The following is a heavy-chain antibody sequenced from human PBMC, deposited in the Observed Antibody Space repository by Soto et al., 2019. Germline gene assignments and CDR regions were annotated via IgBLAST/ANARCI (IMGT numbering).Heavy chain of an antibody. J-gene: IGHJ4*02. CDR3: ARRGTYQWGHFDY. CDR1: GFIFRNQA. D-gene: IGHD2-8*01. Sequence: EVQLLESGGGLVQPGGSMRLSCAASGFIFRNQAMCWVRQGRGKGLEFVSCISGSGDEIFFLDSVKGRFATSRDNSENPLFLQMSSLRAEDTAVYYCARRGTYQWGHFDYWGQGVQVTVSS. CDR2: ISGSGDEI. V-gene: IGHV3-23*01.